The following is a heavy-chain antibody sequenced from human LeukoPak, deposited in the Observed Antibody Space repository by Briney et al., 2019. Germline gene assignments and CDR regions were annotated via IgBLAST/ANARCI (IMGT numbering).Heavy chain of an antibody. CDR3: ARDATVRGYYFDY. V-gene: IGHV4-4*07. CDR2: IYTSGST. J-gene: IGHJ4*02. CDR1: GGFISSYY. Sequence: PSETLSLTCTVSGGFISSYYWSWIRQPAGKGLEWIGRIYTSGSTNYNPSLKSRVTMSVDTSKNQFSLKLSSVTAADTAVYYCARDATVRGYYFDYWGQGTLVTVSS.